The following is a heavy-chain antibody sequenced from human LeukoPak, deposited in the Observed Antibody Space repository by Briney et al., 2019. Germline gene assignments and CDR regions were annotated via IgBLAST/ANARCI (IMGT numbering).Heavy chain of an antibody. J-gene: IGHJ6*02. D-gene: IGHD3-10*01. CDR2: IYPGDSDT. Sequence: GESLKISCKGSGYSFTSYWIGWVRQMPGKGLEWMGIIYPGDSDTRYSPSFHGQVTISADKSISTAYLQWSSLKASHTAMYYCAREGNYYGSEYGMDVWGQGTTVTVSS. V-gene: IGHV5-51*01. CDR3: AREGNYYGSEYGMDV. CDR1: GYSFTSYW.